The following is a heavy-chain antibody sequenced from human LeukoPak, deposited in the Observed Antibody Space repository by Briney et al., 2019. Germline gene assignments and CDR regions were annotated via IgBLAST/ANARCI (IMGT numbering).Heavy chain of an antibody. J-gene: IGHJ4*02. Sequence: GASLRLSCIAPEFPFSVYSMNWVRQAPGNGLHWISYIGISSGNTKYADSVKGRFTISADNTKNSLYLQMNSLRVEDTAVYYCARGQPPIVVVITPQFDYWGQGTLVTVSS. CDR1: EFPFSVYS. V-gene: IGHV3-48*04. CDR2: IGISSGNT. D-gene: IGHD3-22*01. CDR3: ARGQPPIVVVITPQFDY.